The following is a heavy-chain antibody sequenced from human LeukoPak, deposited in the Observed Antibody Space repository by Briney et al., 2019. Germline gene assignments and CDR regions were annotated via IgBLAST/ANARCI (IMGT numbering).Heavy chain of an antibody. D-gene: IGHD6-6*01. CDR3: ARGYSSSSGFDY. CDR2: INPNSGGT. J-gene: IGHJ4*02. V-gene: IGHV1-2*04. CDR1: GYTFTGYY. Sequence: GASVKVSCKASGYTFTGYYTHWVRQAPGQGLEWMGWINPNSGGTNYAQKFQGWVTMTRDTSISTAYMELSRLRSDDTAVYYCARGYSSSSGFDYWGQGTLVTVSS.